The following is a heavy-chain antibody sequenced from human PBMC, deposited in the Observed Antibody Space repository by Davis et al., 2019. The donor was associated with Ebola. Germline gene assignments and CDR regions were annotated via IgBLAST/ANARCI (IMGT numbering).Heavy chain of an antibody. CDR2: IIPVYGTT. V-gene: IGHV1-69*13. J-gene: IGHJ5*02. CDR3: ARHGDYDPWFDP. D-gene: IGHD4-17*01. Sequence: SVKVSCKASGYTFTNYGITWVRQAPGQGLEWMGAIIPVYGTTTYAQAFQDRVTMTADESTSTAYMELSNVRPDDTAVYYCARHGDYDPWFDPWGQGTLVTVSS. CDR1: GYTFTNYG.